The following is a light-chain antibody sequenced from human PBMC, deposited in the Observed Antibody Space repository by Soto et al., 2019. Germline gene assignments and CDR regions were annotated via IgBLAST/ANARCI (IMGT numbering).Light chain of an antibody. CDR3: SSYTNINTRACV. J-gene: IGLJ1*01. CDR1: SSDIGDYDY. V-gene: IGLV2-14*01. CDR2: DVT. Sequence: QSALTQPASVSGSPGQSITISCTGTSSDIGDYDYVSWYQHLPGKAPKLLIFDVTHRPSGVSDRFSGSKSGNTASLTISGVRPEDEADYYCSSYTNINTRACVFGTGTKLTVL.